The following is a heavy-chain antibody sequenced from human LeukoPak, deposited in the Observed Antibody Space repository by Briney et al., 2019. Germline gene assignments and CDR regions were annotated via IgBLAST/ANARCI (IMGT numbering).Heavy chain of an antibody. V-gene: IGHV1-18*01. CDR3: ARDRYCSSTSCYAYYYGMDV. D-gene: IGHD2-2*01. CDR1: GYTFTSYG. Sequence: GASVTVSCKASGYTFTSYGISWVRQAPGQGLEWMGWISAYNGNTNYAQKLQGRVTMTTDTSTSTAYMELRSLRSDDTAVYYCARDRYCSSTSCYAYYYGMDVWGQGTTVTVSS. J-gene: IGHJ6*02. CDR2: ISAYNGNT.